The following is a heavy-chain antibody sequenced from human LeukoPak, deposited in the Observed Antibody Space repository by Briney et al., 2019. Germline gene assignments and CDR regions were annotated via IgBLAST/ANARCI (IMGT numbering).Heavy chain of an antibody. CDR2: INTKTWNP. CDR3: ARGRYYYGSGGPRVSLDY. V-gene: IGHV7-4-1*02. J-gene: IGHJ4*02. D-gene: IGHD3-10*01. CDR1: GYTFSDYS. Sequence: ASVKVSCKASGYTFSDYSMSWVRQAPGQGLEWMGWINTKTWNPTYAQDFTGHFVFSLDTSVSTTYLQINSLKADDTAMYYCARGRYYYGSGGPRVSLDYWGQGTLVTVSS.